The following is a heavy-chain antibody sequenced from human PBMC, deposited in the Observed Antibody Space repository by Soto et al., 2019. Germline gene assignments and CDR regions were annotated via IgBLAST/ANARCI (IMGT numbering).Heavy chain of an antibody. CDR1: GFTFTSSA. CDR2: IVVGSGNT. CDR3: AADYNFWSGYSNYYYGMDV. Sequence: ASVKVSCKASGFTFTSSAVQWVRQARGQRLEWIGWIVVGSGNTNYAQKFQERVTITRDMSTSTAYMELSSLRSEDTAVYYCAADYNFWSGYSNYYYGMDVWGQGTAVTVSS. D-gene: IGHD3-3*01. J-gene: IGHJ6*02. V-gene: IGHV1-58*01.